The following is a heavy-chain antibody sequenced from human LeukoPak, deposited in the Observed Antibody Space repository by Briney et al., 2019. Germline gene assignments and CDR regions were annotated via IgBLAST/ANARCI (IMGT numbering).Heavy chain of an antibody. CDR2: INSDGSST. CDR1: GFTFSSYW. V-gene: IGHV3-74*01. CDR3: ARDQSSYYGSGSTDY. J-gene: IGHJ4*02. Sequence: QPGGSLRLSCAASGFTFSSYWMHWVRQAPGKGLVWVSRINSDGSSTSYADSVKGRFTISRDNAKNTLYLQMNSLRAEDTAVYYCARDQSSYYGSGSTDYWGQGTLATVSS. D-gene: IGHD3-10*01.